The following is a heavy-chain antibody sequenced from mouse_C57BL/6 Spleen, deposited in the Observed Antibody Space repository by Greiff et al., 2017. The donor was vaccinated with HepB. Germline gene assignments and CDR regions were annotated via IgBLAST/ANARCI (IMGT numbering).Heavy chain of an antibody. CDR2: ISYSGST. J-gene: IGHJ4*01. V-gene: IGHV3-1*01. Sequence: EVQGVESGPGMVKPSQSLSLTCTVTGYSITSGYYWHWIRHFPGNKLEWMGYISYSGSTNYNPSLKSRISITNDTSKNHFFLKLNSVTTEDTATYYCARDDGYYGMDYWGQGTSVTVSS. CDR1: GYSITSGYY. D-gene: IGHD2-3*01. CDR3: ARDDGYYGMDY.